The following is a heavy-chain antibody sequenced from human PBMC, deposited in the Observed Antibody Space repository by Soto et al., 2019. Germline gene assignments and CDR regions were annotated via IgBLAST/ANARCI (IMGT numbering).Heavy chain of an antibody. J-gene: IGHJ2*01. CDR3: AKDDGPRGSNTRYFDL. Sequence: LRLSCAAAGFTLTRNPMVWVRQTPGQGLEWVCGVSNGGDYIYYADSVKGRFTVSRDHSKNTLHLQMNSLSADDTALYYCAKDDGPRGSNTRYFDLWGRGTRVTVSS. V-gene: IGHV3-23*01. CDR2: VSNGGDYI. CDR1: GFTLTRNP. D-gene: IGHD2-2*01.